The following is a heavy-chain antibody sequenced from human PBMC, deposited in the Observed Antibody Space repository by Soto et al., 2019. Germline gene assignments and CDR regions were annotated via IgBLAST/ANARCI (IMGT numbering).Heavy chain of an antibody. V-gene: IGHV4-34*01. D-gene: IGHD2-8*02. J-gene: IGHJ4*02. CDR3: ARDKITGLFDY. CDR2: INHSGST. Sequence: QVQLQQWGAGLLKPSETLSLTCAVYGGSFSGYYWTWIRQPPGTGLEWIGEINHSGSTNDNPSLNSRVPISVDTSKNQFSLKLTSVTAADTALYYGARDKITGLFDYWGQGTLVTVSS. CDR1: GGSFSGYY.